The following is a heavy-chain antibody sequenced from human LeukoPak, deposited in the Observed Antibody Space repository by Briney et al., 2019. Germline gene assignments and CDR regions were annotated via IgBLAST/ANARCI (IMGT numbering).Heavy chain of an antibody. Sequence: PSQTLSLTCTVSGGSISSGSYYWSWIQQPAGKGLEWIGRIYTSGSTNYNPSLKSRVTISVDTSKNQFSLKLSSVTAADTAVYYCARDPVYSYGFDPWGQGTLVTVSS. D-gene: IGHD5-18*01. CDR2: IYTSGST. J-gene: IGHJ5*02. CDR1: GGSISSGSYY. CDR3: ARDPVYSYGFDP. V-gene: IGHV4-61*02.